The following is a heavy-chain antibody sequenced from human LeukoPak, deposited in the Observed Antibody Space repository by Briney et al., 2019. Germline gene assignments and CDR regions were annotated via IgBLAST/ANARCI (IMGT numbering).Heavy chain of an antibody. J-gene: IGHJ4*02. V-gene: IGHV3-23*01. CDR3: AKDPRIAVAGEPLGY. CDR2: ISGSGGST. CDR1: GFTFSSYA. Sequence: HPGGSLRLSCAASGFTFSSYAMSWVRQAPGKGLEWVSAISGSGGSTYYADSVKGRFTISRDNSKNTLYLQMNSLRAEDTAVYYCAKDPRIAVAGEPLGYWGQGTLVTVSS. D-gene: IGHD6-19*01.